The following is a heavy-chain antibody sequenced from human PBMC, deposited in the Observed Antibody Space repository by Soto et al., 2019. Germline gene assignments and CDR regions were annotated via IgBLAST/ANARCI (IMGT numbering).Heavy chain of an antibody. CDR2: SNGKVHSYTT. CDR3: ASPTARGTSVDY. J-gene: IGHJ4*02. CDR1: GFTLSDRH. Sequence: GGSLRLSCAASGFTLSDRHMDWVRQAPGKGLEWVGRSNGKVHSYTTEFAASVKDRFTISRDDSKNSLYLHMSSLKAEDTAVYYCASPTARGTSVDYWGQGTLVTVSS. D-gene: IGHD5-18*01. V-gene: IGHV3-72*01.